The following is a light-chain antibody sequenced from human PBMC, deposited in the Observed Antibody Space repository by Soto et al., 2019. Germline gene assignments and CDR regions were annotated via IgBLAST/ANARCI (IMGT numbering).Light chain of an antibody. Sequence: ETVLTQSKGTLSLSLGDRATLSCNPSQTVSSNYLARYQQKPGQAPRLLIYGASSRATGIADRFSGSGSGTDFTLTISRLEPEDFAVYYCQQYNNWPRTFGQGTKVDI. CDR2: GAS. CDR3: QQYNNWPRT. V-gene: IGKV3-20*01. CDR1: QTVSSNY. J-gene: IGKJ1*01.